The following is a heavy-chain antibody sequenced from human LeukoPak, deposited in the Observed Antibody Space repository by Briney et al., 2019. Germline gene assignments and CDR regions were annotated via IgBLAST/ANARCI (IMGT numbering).Heavy chain of an antibody. CDR3: ARDRVAAAGRYGMDV. Sequence: SETLSLTCTVSGGSISSYYWSWIRQPPGKGLEWIGYIYYSGSTNYSPSLKSRVTISVDTSKNQFSLKLSSVTAADTAVYYCARDRVAAAGRYGMDVWGQGTTVTVSS. V-gene: IGHV4-59*01. CDR2: IYYSGST. J-gene: IGHJ6*02. CDR1: GGSISSYY. D-gene: IGHD6-13*01.